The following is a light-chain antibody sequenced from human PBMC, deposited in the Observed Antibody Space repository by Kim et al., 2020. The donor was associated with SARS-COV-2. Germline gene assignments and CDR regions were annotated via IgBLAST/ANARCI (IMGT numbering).Light chain of an antibody. CDR3: QHYGDSLT. CDR2: DVS. V-gene: IGKV3-20*01. J-gene: IGKJ1*01. Sequence: EIVLTQSPGTLSLSPGERATLSYRASRSLSSNYLAWYQQKPGQAPRLLIYDVSSRASGIPDRFAGSGSGTDFILTISSLEPEDFAVYSCQHYGDSLTFGQGTKVEIK. CDR1: RSLSSNY.